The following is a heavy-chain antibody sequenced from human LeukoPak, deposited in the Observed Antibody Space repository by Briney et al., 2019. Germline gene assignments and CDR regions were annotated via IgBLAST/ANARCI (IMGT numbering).Heavy chain of an antibody. CDR2: ISAYNGNT. CDR1: GYTFTSYG. J-gene: IGHJ5*02. D-gene: IGHD4-17*01. CDR3: ARRGGGYDYGDLGWFDP. V-gene: IGHV1-18*01. Sequence: ASVKVSCKASGYTFTSYGISWVRQAPGQGLEWMGWISAYNGNTNYAQKLQGRVTMTTDTSTSTAYMELRSLRSDDTAGYYCARRGGGYDYGDLGWFDPWGQGTLVTVSS.